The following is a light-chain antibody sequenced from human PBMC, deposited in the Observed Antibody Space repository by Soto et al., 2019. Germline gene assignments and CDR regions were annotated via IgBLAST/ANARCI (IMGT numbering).Light chain of an antibody. Sequence: EFVLTQSPATLSLSPGERATLACRASQSVGSYLAWYQHKPGQAPRLLIHDASNRATGIPARFSGSGSGTDFTLTISSLEPEDSAVYYCQQRSNWPRGTFGQGTKLEIK. J-gene: IGKJ2*02. CDR3: QQRSNWPRGT. CDR1: QSVGSY. CDR2: DAS. V-gene: IGKV3-11*01.